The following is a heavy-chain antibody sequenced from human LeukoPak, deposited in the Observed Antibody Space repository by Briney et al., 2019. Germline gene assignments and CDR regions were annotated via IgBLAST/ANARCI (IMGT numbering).Heavy chain of an antibody. V-gene: IGHV1-18*01. CDR3: ARVQAKYYDFWSGYYDYYYYGMDV. CDR1: GYTFTSYG. D-gene: IGHD3-3*01. J-gene: IGHJ6*02. Sequence: ASVKVSCKASGYTFTSYGISWVRQAPGQGREWMGWISAYNGNTNYAQKLQRRVTMTTDTSTSTAYMELRSLRSDETAVYYCARVQAKYYDFWSGYYDYYYYGMDVWGQGTTVTVSS. CDR2: ISAYNGNT.